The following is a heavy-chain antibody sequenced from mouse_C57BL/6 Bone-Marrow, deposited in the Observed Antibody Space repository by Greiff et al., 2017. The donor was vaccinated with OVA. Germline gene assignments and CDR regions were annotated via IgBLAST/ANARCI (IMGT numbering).Heavy chain of an antibody. V-gene: IGHV1-9*01. CDR1: GYTFTGYW. Sequence: QVQLQQSGAELMKPGASVKLSCKATGYTFTGYWIEWVKQRPGNGLEWIGEILPGCGSPNYNEKFKGKATFTADPSSNTAYMQLSSLTTEDSAIYYCARRAPYYYSSSYDYAMDYWGQGTSVTVSS. J-gene: IGHJ4*01. D-gene: IGHD1-1*01. CDR3: ARRAPYYYSSSYDYAMDY. CDR2: ILPGCGSP.